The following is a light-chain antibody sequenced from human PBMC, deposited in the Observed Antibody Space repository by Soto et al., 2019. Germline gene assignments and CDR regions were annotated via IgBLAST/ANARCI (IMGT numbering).Light chain of an antibody. V-gene: IGKV1-5*03. CDR1: QNINNG. Sequence: DIQMTQSPSTLSASVGDRVTITCRASQNINNGLAWYQQKPGRAPNLLIYKASILESGVPSRFSGSGSGTEFTLTISSLQHDDFATYFCLSYDSYSYTFGQGTELEIK. CDR3: LSYDSYSYT. CDR2: KAS. J-gene: IGKJ2*01.